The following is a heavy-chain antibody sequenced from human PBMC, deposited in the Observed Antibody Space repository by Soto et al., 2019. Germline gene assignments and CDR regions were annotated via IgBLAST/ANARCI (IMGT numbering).Heavy chain of an antibody. CDR2: VYSSGTT. D-gene: IGHD5-18*01. CDR3: ARVDTYDYYYSMDV. CDR1: GRAVTSNY. Sequence: EVQLEETGGGLIQPGGSLSLSCAASGRAVTSNYMSWVRQAPGKGLEWVSIVYSSGTTYYADSVKGRFTFSRDKSKNRIYLQMKNLRAEDTAVYYCARVDTYDYYYSMDVWGQGTTVTVSS. J-gene: IGHJ6*02. V-gene: IGHV3-53*02.